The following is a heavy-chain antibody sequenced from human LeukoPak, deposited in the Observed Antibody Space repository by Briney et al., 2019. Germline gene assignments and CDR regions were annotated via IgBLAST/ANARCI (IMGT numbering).Heavy chain of an antibody. CDR3: ARGFSGPATPYFDY. J-gene: IGHJ4*02. V-gene: IGHV1-69*06. D-gene: IGHD2-15*01. Sequence: KVSCKASGGTFSTYAFNWVRQAPGQGLEWMGGIIPIFDTPNYAQKFQGRVTITADKSTRTAYMELSSLRSEDTAVYFCARGFSGPATPYFDYWGQGTMVTVSS. CDR2: IIPIFDTP. CDR1: GGTFSTYA.